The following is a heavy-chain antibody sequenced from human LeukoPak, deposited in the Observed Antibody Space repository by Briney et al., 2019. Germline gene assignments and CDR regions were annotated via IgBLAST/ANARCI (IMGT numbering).Heavy chain of an antibody. CDR3: VRLEGFDSSGRE. V-gene: IGHV4-39*01. CDR1: GDSISSSYYF. CDR2: IYYSGVT. D-gene: IGHD3-22*01. Sequence: SETPSLTCTVSGDSISSSYYFWGWIRQPPGKGLEWIGNIYYSGVTYYSPSLKSRVTISVDTSKNQFSLKLSSVTAADTAVYYCVRLEGFDSSGREWGQGTLVTVSS. J-gene: IGHJ4*02.